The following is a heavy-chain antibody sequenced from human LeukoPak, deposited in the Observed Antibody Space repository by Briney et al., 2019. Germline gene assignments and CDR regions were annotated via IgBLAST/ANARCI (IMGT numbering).Heavy chain of an antibody. CDR1: GFTFSSYA. J-gene: IGHJ5*02. CDR2: ISGSGGST. V-gene: IGHV3-23*01. CDR3: AKHYDSDGYYRDLWS. Sequence: GGSLRLSCAASGFTFSSYAMSWVRQAPGKGLEWVSAISGSGGSTYYADSVKGRFTISRDNSKNTLFLQMNSLRAEDTALYYCAKHYDSDGYYRDLWSWGQGTLVTVSS. D-gene: IGHD3-22*01.